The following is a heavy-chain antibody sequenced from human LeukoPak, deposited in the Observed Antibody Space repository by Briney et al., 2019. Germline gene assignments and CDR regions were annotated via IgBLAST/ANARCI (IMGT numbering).Heavy chain of an antibody. Sequence: SETLSLTCTVSGGSISSGDYYWSWLRQPPGKGLEWIGYIYYSGSTYYNPSLKSRVTISVDTSKNQFSLKLSSVTAADTAVYYCVVVVVAATFSGMDVWGQGTTVTVSS. J-gene: IGHJ6*02. V-gene: IGHV4-30-4*01. CDR3: VVVVVAATFSGMDV. CDR2: IYYSGST. D-gene: IGHD2-15*01. CDR1: GGSISSGDYY.